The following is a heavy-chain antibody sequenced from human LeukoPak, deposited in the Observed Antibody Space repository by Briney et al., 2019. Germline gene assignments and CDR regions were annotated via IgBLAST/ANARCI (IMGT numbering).Heavy chain of an antibody. CDR2: INHSGST. V-gene: IGHV4-34*01. J-gene: IGHJ3*02. D-gene: IGHD2-8*01. Sequence: PSETLSLTCAVYGGSFSGYYWSWIRQPPGKGLEWIGEINHSGSTNYNPSLKSRVTISVDTSKNQFSLKLSSVTAADTAVYYCASDWYCTNGVCYRKEAFDIWGQGTMVTVSS. CDR1: GGSFSGYY. CDR3: ASDWYCTNGVCYRKEAFDI.